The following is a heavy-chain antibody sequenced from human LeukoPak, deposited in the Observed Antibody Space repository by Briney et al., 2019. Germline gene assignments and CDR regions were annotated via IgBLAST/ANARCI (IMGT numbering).Heavy chain of an antibody. Sequence: ASVKVSCKASGYTFINYGINWVRQAPGQGLEWMGWISAYNANTYYGQKFQGRVTMTTDTSTNTAYMDLRSLRSDDTAVYYCARSDYGKKFDYWGQGTLVTVSS. CDR2: ISAYNANT. J-gene: IGHJ4*02. V-gene: IGHV1-18*01. CDR1: GYTFINYG. D-gene: IGHD4/OR15-4a*01. CDR3: ARSDYGKKFDY.